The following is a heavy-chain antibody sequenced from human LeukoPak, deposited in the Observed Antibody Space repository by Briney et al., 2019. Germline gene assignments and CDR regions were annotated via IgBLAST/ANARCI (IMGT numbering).Heavy chain of an antibody. CDR1: GFTFSSYS. V-gene: IGHV3-21*01. J-gene: IGHJ4*02. CDR2: ISTSSSYI. CDR3: ARAPLHLAMYHYFDY. D-gene: IGHD2-2*01. Sequence: GGSLRLSCAASGFTFSSYSMNWVRQAPGKGLEWVSYISTSSSYIHYADSVNGRFTISRDNAKKSLFLQMNSLRAEDTAVYYCARAPLHLAMYHYFDYWGQGTLVTVSS.